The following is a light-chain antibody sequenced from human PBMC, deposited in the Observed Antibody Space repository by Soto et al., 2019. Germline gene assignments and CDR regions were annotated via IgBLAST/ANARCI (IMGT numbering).Light chain of an antibody. V-gene: IGKV3-20*01. Sequence: EIVLTQSPGTLSLSPGERATLSCRTSQSDRNTFLAWYQQKPGQAPRLLIYGASSRATGIPDRFSGSGSGTDFTLTISRLEPEDFAVYYCQQYGASPPVYAFGQGTKLEIK. CDR1: QSDRNTF. J-gene: IGKJ2*01. CDR3: QQYGASPPVYA. CDR2: GAS.